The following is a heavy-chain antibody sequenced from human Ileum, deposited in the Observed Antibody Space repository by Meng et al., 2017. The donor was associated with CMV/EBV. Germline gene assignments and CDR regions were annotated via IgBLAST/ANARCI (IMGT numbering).Heavy chain of an antibody. CDR3: ARACEYWSSGSCGYSFEY. D-gene: IGHD2-15*01. CDR2: ITSSGSYI. CDR1: GFTSSSYI. Sequence: GESLNISCAASGFTSSSYIMNWVRQAPGKGLEWVSSITSSGSYIYYADLVKGGFTFSSDDTKNSLYLQMNSLRAENTVVYYCARACEYWSSGSCGYSFEYWGQGTLVTVSS. J-gene: IGHJ4*02. V-gene: IGHV3-21*01.